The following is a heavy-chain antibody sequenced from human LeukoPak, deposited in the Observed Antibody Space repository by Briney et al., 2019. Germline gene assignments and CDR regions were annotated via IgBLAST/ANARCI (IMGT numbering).Heavy chain of an antibody. Sequence: SETLSLTCTVSGGSISSYYWSWIRQPAGKGLEWIGHIYTSGSTNYNPSLKSPVTMSVDTSKNQCSLKLNSVTAADTAVYYCARSAHGGNAGVFDYWGQGTLVTVYS. D-gene: IGHD4-23*01. CDR1: GGSISSYY. CDR2: IYTSGST. V-gene: IGHV4-4*07. CDR3: ARSAHGGNAGVFDY. J-gene: IGHJ4*02.